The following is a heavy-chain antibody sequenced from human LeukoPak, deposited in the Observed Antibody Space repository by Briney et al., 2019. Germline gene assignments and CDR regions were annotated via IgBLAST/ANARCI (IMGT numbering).Heavy chain of an antibody. CDR3: ARDKGAAAGTEN. D-gene: IGHD6-13*01. J-gene: IGHJ4*02. Sequence: GGSLRLSCAASGFTVSRNYMNWVRQAPGKGLEWVSAIYSGGSTYYADSVKGRFSISRDNSKNTLYLQMNSLRAEDTAVYYCARDKGAAAGTENWGQGTLVIVSS. CDR2: IYSGGST. CDR1: GFTVSRNY. V-gene: IGHV3-53*01.